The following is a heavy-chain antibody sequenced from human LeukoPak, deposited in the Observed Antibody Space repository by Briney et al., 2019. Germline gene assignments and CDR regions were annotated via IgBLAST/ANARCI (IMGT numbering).Heavy chain of an antibody. CDR3: ARGPRGDGYIFDY. J-gene: IGHJ4*02. CDR1: GGSISSYY. D-gene: IGHD5-24*01. Sequence: SETLSLTCTVSGGSISSYYWSWLRQPPGKGLEWIGYIYYSGSTNYNPSLKSRVTISVDTSKNQFSLKLSSVTAADTAVYYCARGPRGDGYIFDYWGQGTLVTVSS. CDR2: IYYSGST. V-gene: IGHV4-59*01.